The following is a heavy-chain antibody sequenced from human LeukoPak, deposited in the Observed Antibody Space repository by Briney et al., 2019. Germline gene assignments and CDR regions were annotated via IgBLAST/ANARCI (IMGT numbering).Heavy chain of an antibody. CDR2: ISSSGSTI. D-gene: IGHD3-10*01. J-gene: IGHJ4*02. CDR3: ARDKAYYKTAAGFDY. V-gene: IGHV3-11*01. Sequence: LSLTCAVYGGSFSGYYWSWIRQAPGKGLEWVSYISSSGSTIYYADSVKGRFTISRDNAKNSLYLQMNSLRAEDTAVYYCARDKAYYKTAAGFDYWGQGTLVTVSS. CDR1: GGSFSGYY.